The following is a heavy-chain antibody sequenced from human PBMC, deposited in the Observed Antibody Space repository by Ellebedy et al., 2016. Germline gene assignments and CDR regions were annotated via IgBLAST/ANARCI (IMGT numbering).Heavy chain of an antibody. Sequence: GESLKISXAASGFTFSSYSMNWVRQAPGKGLEWVSSISSSSSYIYYADSVKGRFTISRDNAKNSLYLQMNSLRDEDTAVYYCARPHYYDSSGYSWDYWGQGTLVTVSS. V-gene: IGHV3-21*03. CDR2: ISSSSSYI. J-gene: IGHJ4*02. CDR1: GFTFSSYS. D-gene: IGHD3-22*01. CDR3: ARPHYYDSSGYSWDY.